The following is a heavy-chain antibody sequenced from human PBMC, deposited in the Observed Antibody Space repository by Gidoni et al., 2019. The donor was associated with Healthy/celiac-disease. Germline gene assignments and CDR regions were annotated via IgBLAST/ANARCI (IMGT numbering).Heavy chain of an antibody. Sequence: VKKPGASVQVSCKASGYTFTSYYMHWVRQAPGQGLEWMGIINPSGGSTSYAQKFQGRVTMTRDTSTSTVYMELSSLRSEDTAVYYCARVGKVVPAAKDWGQGTLVTVSS. D-gene: IGHD2-2*01. CDR3: ARVGKVVPAAKD. CDR2: INPSGGST. CDR1: GYTFTSYY. J-gene: IGHJ4*02. V-gene: IGHV1-46*01.